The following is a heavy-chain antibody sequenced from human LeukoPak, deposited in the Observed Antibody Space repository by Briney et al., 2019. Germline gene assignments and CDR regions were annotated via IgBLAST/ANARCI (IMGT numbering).Heavy chain of an antibody. D-gene: IGHD4-23*01. CDR3: ARVYGGWPRWYFEL. V-gene: IGHV4-4*07. CDR2: IYTSGNT. Sequence: PSGTLSLTCTVSGGSINGYYWSWIRQPAGKGLEWIGRIYTSGNTNYNPSLKSRVTMSLDTSKNQFFLKLNFVTAADTAVYYCARVYGGWPRWYFELWGRGTLVTVSS. J-gene: IGHJ2*01. CDR1: GGSINGYY.